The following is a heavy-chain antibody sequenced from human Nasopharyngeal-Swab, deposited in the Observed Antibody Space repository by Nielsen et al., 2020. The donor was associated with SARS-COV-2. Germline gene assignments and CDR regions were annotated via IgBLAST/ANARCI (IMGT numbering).Heavy chain of an antibody. Sequence: GVLKISCAASGFTFSSYWMSWVRQAPGKGLEWVANIKQDGSEKYYVDSVKGRFTISRDNAKNSLYLQMNSLRAEDTAVYYCASSHYDFWSGYYLGVDYWGQGTLVTVSS. CDR2: IKQDGSEK. CDR3: ASSHYDFWSGYYLGVDY. J-gene: IGHJ4*02. CDR1: GFTFSSYW. D-gene: IGHD3-3*01. V-gene: IGHV3-7*01.